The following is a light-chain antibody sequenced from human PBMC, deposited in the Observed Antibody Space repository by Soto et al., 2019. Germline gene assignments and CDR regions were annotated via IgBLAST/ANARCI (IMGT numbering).Light chain of an antibody. Sequence: ALTQPASVSGSPGQSITISCTGTSSDVGSYNLVSWYQQHPGKAPKLMIYEGSKRPSGVSNRFSGSKSGNTASLTISGLQAEDEADYYCCAYAGSSTVVFGTGTKLTVL. CDR3: CAYAGSSTVV. CDR1: SSDVGSYNL. CDR2: EGS. V-gene: IGLV2-23*01. J-gene: IGLJ1*01.